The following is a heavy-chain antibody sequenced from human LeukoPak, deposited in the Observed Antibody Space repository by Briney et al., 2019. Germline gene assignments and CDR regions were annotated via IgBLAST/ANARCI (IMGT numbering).Heavy chain of an antibody. CDR1: GYTFTSYY. D-gene: IGHD6-13*01. CDR2: INPSGGST. V-gene: IGHV1-46*01. CDR3: ARDQCSSSWYVLPYYYYGMDV. Sequence: GASVKVSCKASGYTFTSYYMHWVQQAPGQGLEWMGIINPSGGSTSYAQKFQGRVTMTRDTSTSTVYMELSSLRSEDTAVYYCARDQCSSSWYVLPYYYYGMDVWGQGTTVTVSS. J-gene: IGHJ6*02.